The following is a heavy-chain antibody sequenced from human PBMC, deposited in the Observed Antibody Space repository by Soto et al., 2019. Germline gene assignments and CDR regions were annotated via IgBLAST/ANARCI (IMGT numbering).Heavy chain of an antibody. CDR2: IIPILGIA. V-gene: IGHV1-69*02. D-gene: IGHD1-1*01. CDR1: GGTFSSYT. Sequence: QVQLVQSGAEVKKPGSSVKVSCKASGGTFSSYTISWVRQAPGQGLEWMGRIIPILGIANYAQKFQGRVTITADKSTSTAYMELSSLRSEYTAVYYCARGLTTGTNYFDYWGQGTLVTVSS. CDR3: ARGLTTGTNYFDY. J-gene: IGHJ4*02.